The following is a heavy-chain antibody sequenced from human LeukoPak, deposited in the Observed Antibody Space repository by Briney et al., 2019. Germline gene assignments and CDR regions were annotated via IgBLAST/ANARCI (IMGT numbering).Heavy chain of an antibody. Sequence: GGSLRLSCAASGFTFSSYSMSWVRQAPGKGLEWVSAIDGTGVTTRYADSVKGRFTVSRDNSKNTLYLQMNSLRAEDMAVYYCARRTTVLTPAPFDYWGRGTLVTVSS. CDR3: ARRTTVLTPAPFDY. CDR1: GFTFSSYS. CDR2: IDGTGVTT. V-gene: IGHV3-23*01. J-gene: IGHJ4*02. D-gene: IGHD4-23*01.